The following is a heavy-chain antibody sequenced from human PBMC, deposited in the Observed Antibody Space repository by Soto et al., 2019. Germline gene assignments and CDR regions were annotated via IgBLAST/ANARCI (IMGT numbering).Heavy chain of an antibody. D-gene: IGHD2-8*01. V-gene: IGHV3-23*01. CDR1: GFTFSDYA. CDR2: IRGSGTST. J-gene: IGHJ4*02. CDR3: AKELGCVNGVCYRAFDY. Sequence: GGSLRLSCAASGFTFSDYAMTWVRQAPGKGLEWVSRIRGSGTSTDYADSVKGRFTISRDNSKNTLDLQMNSLRAEDTAVYYCAKELGCVNGVCYRAFDYWGQGTLVTVSS.